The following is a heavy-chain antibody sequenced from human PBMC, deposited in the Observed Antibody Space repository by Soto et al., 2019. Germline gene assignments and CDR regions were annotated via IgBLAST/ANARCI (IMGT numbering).Heavy chain of an antibody. Sequence: QVQLVQSGPEVKKPGASVKVSCKASGYSFSSYSITWVRQAPGQGLEWMGWISAYSGNTHFAQNFQARVILTTDTSTNTAYMELRSLKSDDTAIYYCARERGGFDYFDYWGQGTQVTVSS. CDR2: ISAYSGNT. J-gene: IGHJ4*02. CDR1: GYSFSSYS. D-gene: IGHD5-12*01. V-gene: IGHV1-18*01. CDR3: ARERGGFDYFDY.